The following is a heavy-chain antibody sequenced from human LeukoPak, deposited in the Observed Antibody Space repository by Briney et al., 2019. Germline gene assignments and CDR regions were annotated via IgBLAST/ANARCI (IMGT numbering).Heavy chain of an antibody. V-gene: IGHV1-69*05. CDR3: ARGTSHPGAFDV. Sequence: VASVKVSCKASGGTFSGYAISWVRQAPGQGLEWMGGIIPIFGTANYAQKFQGRVTITTDESTSTAYMELSSLRSEDTAVYYCARGTSHPGAFDVWGQGTMVTVSS. CDR1: GGTFSGYA. D-gene: IGHD7-27*01. J-gene: IGHJ3*01. CDR2: IIPIFGTA.